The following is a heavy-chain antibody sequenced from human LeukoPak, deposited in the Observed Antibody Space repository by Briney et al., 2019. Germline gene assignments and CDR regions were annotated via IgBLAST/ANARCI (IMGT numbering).Heavy chain of an antibody. CDR2: IWHSGHT. CDR3: ARARESMATAGSYFDY. CDR1: GGSISSGDYS. Sequence: PSETLSLTCAVPGGSISSGDYSWSWIRQPPGSGLEWIGYIWHSGHTNYNPSLRSRVTISVARSNNQFSLRLSSVTAADTAVYYCARARESMATAGSYFDYWGQGTLVTVSS. J-gene: IGHJ4*02. D-gene: IGHD6-13*01. V-gene: IGHV4-30-2*01.